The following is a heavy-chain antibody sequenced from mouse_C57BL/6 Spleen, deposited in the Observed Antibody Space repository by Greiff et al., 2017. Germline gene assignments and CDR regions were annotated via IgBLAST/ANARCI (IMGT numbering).Heavy chain of an antibody. CDR2: IDPENGDT. CDR3: TTYYGSSYGGYFDV. V-gene: IGHV14-4*01. D-gene: IGHD1-1*01. J-gene: IGHJ1*03. CDR1: GFNIKDDY. Sequence: VHVKQSGAELVRPGASVKLSCTASGFNIKDDYMHWVKQRPEQGLEWIGWIDPENGDTEYASKFQGKATITADTSSNTAYLQLSSLTSEDTAVYYCTTYYGSSYGGYFDVWGTGTTVTVSS.